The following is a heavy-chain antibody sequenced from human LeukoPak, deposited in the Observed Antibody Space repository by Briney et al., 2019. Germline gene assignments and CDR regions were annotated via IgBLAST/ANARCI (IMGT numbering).Heavy chain of an antibody. CDR2: IYYSGST. D-gene: IGHD1-26*01. CDR1: GGSISSGGYY. J-gene: IGHJ2*01. CDR3: ARCPWDAYWYFDL. V-gene: IGHV4-31*03. Sequence: SETLSLTCTVSGGSISSGGYYWSWIRQHPGKGLEWIGYIYYSGSTYYNPSLKSRVTISVDTSKNQFSLKLSSVTAAETAVYYCARCPWDAYWYFDLWGRGTLVTVSS.